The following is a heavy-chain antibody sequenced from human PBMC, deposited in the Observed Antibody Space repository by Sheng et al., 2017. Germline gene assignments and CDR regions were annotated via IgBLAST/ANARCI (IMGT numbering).Heavy chain of an antibody. Sequence: EVQLVESGGGLVQPGGSLRLSCAASGFTFSNYYMNWVHQAPGKGPEWVANIKQDGSDKYYVDSMKGRITISRDNAKNSLYLQMNSLRVEDTAVYYCARGWSGSYDYWGQGTLVTV. J-gene: IGHJ4*02. CDR3: ARGWSGSYDY. V-gene: IGHV3-7*01. D-gene: IGHD6-6*01. CDR1: GFTFSNYY. CDR2: IKQDGSDK.